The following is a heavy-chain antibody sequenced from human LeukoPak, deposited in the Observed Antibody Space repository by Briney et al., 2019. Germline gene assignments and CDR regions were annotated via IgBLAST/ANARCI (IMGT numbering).Heavy chain of an antibody. CDR1: GYTFTSYY. J-gene: IGHJ4*02. V-gene: IGHV1-46*01. CDR2: INPSGGST. D-gene: IGHD1-26*01. CDR3: AREVGIRGRFDN. Sequence: ASVKVSCKASGYTFTSYYMHWVRQAPGQGLEWMGIINPSGGSTSYAQKFQGRVTMTRDTSTSTVYMELSSLKSEDTAVYYCAREVGIRGRFDNWGRGTPVTVSS.